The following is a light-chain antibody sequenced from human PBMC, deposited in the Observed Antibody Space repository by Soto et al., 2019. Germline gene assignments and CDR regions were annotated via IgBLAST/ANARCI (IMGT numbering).Light chain of an antibody. CDR1: SSDVGDYNY. CDR2: EVN. J-gene: IGLJ2*01. V-gene: IGLV2-8*01. Sequence: QSVLTQPPSASGSPGQSVTIPCTGTSSDVGDYNYVSWYQQHPGKVPKLIIYEVNKRPSGVPDRFSGSKSGNTASLTVSGLQADDEAGYYCSSFVGSPVVFGGGTKLTVL. CDR3: SSFVGSPVV.